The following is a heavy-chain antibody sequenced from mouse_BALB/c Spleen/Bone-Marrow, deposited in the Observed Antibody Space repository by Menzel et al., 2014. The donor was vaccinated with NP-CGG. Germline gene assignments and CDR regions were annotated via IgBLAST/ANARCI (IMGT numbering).Heavy chain of an antibody. D-gene: IGHD2-3*01. CDR3: ASYVYWYDFDY. CDR2: IDPANGNT. CDR1: GFNIKDTY. Sequence: EVMLVESGAELVKPGASVKLSCTASGFNIKDTYMHWVKQRPEQGLEWIGRIDPANGNTKYDPKFQGKASIPADTSSNTAYLQLSSLTSEDTAVDYGASYVYWYDFDYWGQGTTLTVSS. V-gene: IGHV14-3*02. J-gene: IGHJ2*01.